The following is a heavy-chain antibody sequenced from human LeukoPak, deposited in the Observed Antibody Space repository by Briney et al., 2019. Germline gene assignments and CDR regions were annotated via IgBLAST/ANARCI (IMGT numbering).Heavy chain of an antibody. J-gene: IGHJ6*02. V-gene: IGHV4-34*01. CDR1: GGSFSGYY. Sequence: PSETPSLTCAVYGGSFSGYYWSWIRQPPGKRLEWIGEINHSGSTNYNPSLKSRVTISVDTSKNQFSLKLSSVTAADTAVYYCAVPAAPPRSYYYYGMDVWGQGTTVTVSS. D-gene: IGHD2-2*01. CDR2: INHSGST. CDR3: AVPAAPPRSYYYYGMDV.